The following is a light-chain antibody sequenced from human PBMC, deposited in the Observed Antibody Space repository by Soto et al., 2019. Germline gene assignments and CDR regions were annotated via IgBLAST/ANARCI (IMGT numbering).Light chain of an antibody. CDR2: DAS. CDR1: QDINNF. V-gene: IGKV1-27*01. J-gene: IGKJ1*01. CDR3: QRYDSVPRT. Sequence: DIRMTQSPPSLSASVGDKITITCRASQDINNFLAWYQQKPGEIPKLLIYDASTLQSGASSRFSGSGSGTVFSLTINSLQPEDGGSYYCQRYDSVPRTFGQGTKVEV.